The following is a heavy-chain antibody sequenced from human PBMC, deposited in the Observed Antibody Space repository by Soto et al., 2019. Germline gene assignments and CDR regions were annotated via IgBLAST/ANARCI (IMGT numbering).Heavy chain of an antibody. CDR2: IIPIFGTA. D-gene: IGHD5-18*01. J-gene: IGHJ6*02. V-gene: IGHV1-69*01. CDR1: GGTFSSYA. Sequence: QVQLVQSGAEVKKPGSSVKVSCKASGGTFSSYAISWVRQAPGQGLEWMGGIIPIFGTANYAQKFQGRVTITADESTSTAYMELSSLRSEDTAVYYCARGSSNVETAMVTRVGYYYGMDVWGQGTTVTVSS. CDR3: ARGSSNVETAMVTRVGYYYGMDV.